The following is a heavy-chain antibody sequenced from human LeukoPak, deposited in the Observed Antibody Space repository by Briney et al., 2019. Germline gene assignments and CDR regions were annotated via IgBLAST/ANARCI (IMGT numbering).Heavy chain of an antibody. V-gene: IGHV3-13*01. CDR2: IGTAGEI. D-gene: IGHD6-13*01. J-gene: IGHJ2*01. CDR1: GFTFSSYS. Sequence: GGSLRLSCAASGFTFSSYSMNWVRQATGKGLEGVSGIGTAGEIYYPGSVKGRFTISRENAKNSLYLQMNSLRAGDTAVYYCARAGYSSSWYSRYFDLWGRGTLVTVSS. CDR3: ARAGYSSSWYSRYFDL.